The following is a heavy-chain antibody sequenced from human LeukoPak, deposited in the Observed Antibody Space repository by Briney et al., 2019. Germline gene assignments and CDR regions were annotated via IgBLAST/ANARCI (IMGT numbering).Heavy chain of an antibody. D-gene: IGHD2-15*01. CDR1: GGSISSSSYY. J-gene: IGHJ4*02. CDR3: ARQGGPDPDY. V-gene: IGHV4-39*01. Sequence: SETLSLTCTVSGGSISSSSYYWGWIRQPPGKGLEWIGSIYYSGSTYYNPSLKSRVTISVDTSKNQFSLKLSSETAADTAVYYCARQGGPDPDYWGQGTLVTVSS. CDR2: IYYSGST.